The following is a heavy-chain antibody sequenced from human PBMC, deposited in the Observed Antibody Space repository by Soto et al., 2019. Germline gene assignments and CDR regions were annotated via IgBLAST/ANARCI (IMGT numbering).Heavy chain of an antibody. CDR2: INAGNGKT. CDR3: ATASNSGSYSVQDAFDI. J-gene: IGHJ3*02. CDR1: GYTFTSYA. Sequence: ASVKVSCKASGYTFTSYARHWVRQAPGQRLEWMGGINAGNGKTKYAQKFQGRVTMTKDTSTDTAYMELSSLRSEDTAVYYCATASNSGSYSVQDAFDIWGQGTMVTVSS. D-gene: IGHD1-26*01. V-gene: IGHV1-3*01.